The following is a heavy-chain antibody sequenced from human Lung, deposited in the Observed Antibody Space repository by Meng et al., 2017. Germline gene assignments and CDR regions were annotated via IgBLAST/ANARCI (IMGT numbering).Heavy chain of an antibody. D-gene: IGHD4-11*01. CDR1: GGSFSDYD. J-gene: IGHJ4*02. CDR3: ARGPTTMAHDFDY. V-gene: IGHV4-34*01. CDR2: INHSGST. Sequence: GRLHKVGLVLLKPSETLSLPCVVSGGSFSDYDWSWIRQPPGKGLEWIGEINHSGSTNYNPSLESRATISVDTSQNNLSLKLSSVTAADSAVYYCARGPTTMAHDFDYWGQGTLVTVSS.